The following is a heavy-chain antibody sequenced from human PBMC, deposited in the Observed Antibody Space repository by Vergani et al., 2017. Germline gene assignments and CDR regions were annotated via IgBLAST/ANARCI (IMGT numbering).Heavy chain of an antibody. Sequence: QVQLVQSGAEVKKPGASVNLSCKPSGYTFTSYRTSWVRQAPRQGLVWMGWIIAYNGNTNYAQKLQGRVTMTTDTSTSTAYMELRSLRSDDTAVYYCASGGYGSGSYWVDWFDPWGQGTLVTVSS. J-gene: IGHJ5*02. CDR2: IIAYNGNT. V-gene: IGHV1-18*04. CDR3: ASGGYGSGSYWVDWFDP. CDR1: GYTFTSYR. D-gene: IGHD3-10*01.